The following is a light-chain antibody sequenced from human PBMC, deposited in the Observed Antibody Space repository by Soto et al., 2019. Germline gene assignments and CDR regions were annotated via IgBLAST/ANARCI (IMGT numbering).Light chain of an antibody. CDR2: GNT. J-gene: IGLJ2*01. CDR1: SSNIGAAYD. Sequence: QAVLKQSPSVSGAPGQRVTISCTGTSSNIGAAYDVNWYRHLPGTAPKLLIYGNTNRPSGVPDRFSGSKSSTSASLAITGLQADDEAVYYCQSYDSGLTGSVFGGGTKLTVL. CDR3: QSYDSGLTGSV. V-gene: IGLV1-40*01.